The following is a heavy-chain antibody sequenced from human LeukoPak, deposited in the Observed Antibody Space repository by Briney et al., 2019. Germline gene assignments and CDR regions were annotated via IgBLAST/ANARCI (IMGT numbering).Heavy chain of an antibody. CDR3: ARDHVWTRPYNWFDP. Sequence: GASVKVSCKASGYTFTGYYMHWVRQAPGQGLEWMGWINPNSGGTNYAQKFQGRVTMTRDTSISTVYMELSRLRSDDTAVYYCARDHVWTRPYNWFDPWGQGTLVTVSS. D-gene: IGHD3-16*01. J-gene: IGHJ5*02. CDR2: INPNSGGT. CDR1: GYTFTGYY. V-gene: IGHV1-2*02.